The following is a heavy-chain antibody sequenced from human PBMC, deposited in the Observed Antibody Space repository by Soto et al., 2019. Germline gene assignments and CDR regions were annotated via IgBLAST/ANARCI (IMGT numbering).Heavy chain of an antibody. Sequence: GGSLRLSCAASGFTFSSYGMHWVRQAPGKGLEWVAVISYDGSNKYYADSVKGRFTISRDNSKNTLYLQMNSLRAEDTAVYYCANERDMSGHPGVAGPIWYWGQGTLVTVSS. CDR2: ISYDGSNK. CDR3: ANERDMSGHPGVAGPIWY. V-gene: IGHV3-30*18. D-gene: IGHD6-19*01. CDR1: GFTFSSYG. J-gene: IGHJ4*02.